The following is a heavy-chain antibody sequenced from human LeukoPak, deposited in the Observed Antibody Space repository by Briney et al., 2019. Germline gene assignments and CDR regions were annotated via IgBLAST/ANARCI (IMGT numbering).Heavy chain of an antibody. Sequence: ASVKVSCKASGYTFTSYYTHWVRQAPGQGLEWMGMIYPSGGSTSYAQKFQGRVTMTRDTSTSIVYMKMSSLRSEDTAVYYCARLYDISNSWFDPWGQGTLVSVSS. D-gene: IGHD3-9*01. J-gene: IGHJ5*02. CDR1: GYTFTSYY. V-gene: IGHV1-46*03. CDR2: IYPSGGST. CDR3: ARLYDISNSWFDP.